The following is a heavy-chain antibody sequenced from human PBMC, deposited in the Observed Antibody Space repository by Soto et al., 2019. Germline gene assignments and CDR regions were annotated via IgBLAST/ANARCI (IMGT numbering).Heavy chain of an antibody. J-gene: IGHJ4*02. V-gene: IGHV4-30-4*01. Sequence: SETLSLTCTVPGGSISSGDYYWSWIRQPPGKGLEWIGYIYYSGSTYYNPSLKSRVTISVDTSKNQFSLKLSSVTAADTAVYYCASADSLGVVIILDYWGQGTLVTGS. CDR2: IYYSGST. CDR3: ASADSLGVVIILDY. D-gene: IGHD3-3*01. CDR1: GGSISSGDYY.